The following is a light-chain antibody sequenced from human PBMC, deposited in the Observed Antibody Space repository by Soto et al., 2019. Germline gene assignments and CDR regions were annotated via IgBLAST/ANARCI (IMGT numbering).Light chain of an antibody. CDR2: GAS. V-gene: IGKV3-20*01. Sequence: ILLKHSPGTLSLAPGERTTRSSRASQSVSSSYLAWYQQKPGQAPRLLIYGASTRATGIPARFSGSGSGTEFTLTISSLQSEDFAVYYCQQYGSSGTFGQGTKVDIK. J-gene: IGKJ1*01. CDR3: QQYGSSGT. CDR1: QSVSSSY.